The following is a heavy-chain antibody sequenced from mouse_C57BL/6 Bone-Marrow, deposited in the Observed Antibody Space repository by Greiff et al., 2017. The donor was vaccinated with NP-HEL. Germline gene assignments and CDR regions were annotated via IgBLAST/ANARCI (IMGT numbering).Heavy chain of an antibody. CDR1: GYTFTSYW. CDR3: APNRYDYDSFAY. V-gene: IGHV1-50*01. J-gene: IGHJ3*01. CDR2: IDPPDSYT. Sequence: VQLQQSGAELVKPGASVKLSCKASGYTFTSYWMQWVKQRPGQGLEWIGEIDPPDSYTNYNQKFKGKATLTVDTSSGTAYMQLSSLTSEDSAVYYCAPNRYDYDSFAYWGQGTLVTVSA. D-gene: IGHD2-4*01.